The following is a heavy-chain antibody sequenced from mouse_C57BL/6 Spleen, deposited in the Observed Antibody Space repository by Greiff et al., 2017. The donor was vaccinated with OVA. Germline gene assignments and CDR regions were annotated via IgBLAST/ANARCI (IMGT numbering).Heavy chain of an antibody. J-gene: IGHJ3*01. CDR3: AREGEGYNAWFDD. CDR2: IYPGSGST. Sequence: QVQLQQPGAELVKPGASVKMSCKASGYTFTSYWITWVKQRPGQGLEWIGDIYPGSGSTNYNEKFKSKATLTVATSSTTAYMQLSSLTSADSAVDEGAREGEGYNAWFDDGGKGT. CDR1: GYTFTSYW. V-gene: IGHV1-55*01. D-gene: IGHD2-2*01.